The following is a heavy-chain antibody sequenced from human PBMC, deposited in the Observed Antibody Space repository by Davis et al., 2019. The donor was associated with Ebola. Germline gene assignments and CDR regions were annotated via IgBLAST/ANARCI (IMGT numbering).Heavy chain of an antibody. CDR3: ASVSVVAAPFDY. CDR1: GGSISSSSYY. CDR2: IYYSGST. J-gene: IGHJ4*02. D-gene: IGHD6-6*01. V-gene: IGHV4-39*01. Sequence: SETLSLTCTVSGGSISSSSYYWGWIRQPPGKGLEWIGSIYYSGSTYYNPSLKSRVTISVDTSKNQFSLKLGSVTAADTAVYYCASVSVVAAPFDYWGQGTLVTVSS.